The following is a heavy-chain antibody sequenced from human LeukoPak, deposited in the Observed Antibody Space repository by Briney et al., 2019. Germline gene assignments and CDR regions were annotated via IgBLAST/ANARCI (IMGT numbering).Heavy chain of an antibody. Sequence: PSETLSLTCAVSGGSISSGGYSWSWIRQPPGKGLEWIGYIYHSGSTYYNPSLKSRVTISVDRSKNQFSLKLSSVTAADTAVYYCARSSGYDPNWFDPWGQGTLVTVSS. CDR3: ARSSGYDPNWFDP. CDR2: IYHSGST. CDR1: GGSISSGGYS. D-gene: IGHD5-12*01. V-gene: IGHV4-30-2*01. J-gene: IGHJ5*02.